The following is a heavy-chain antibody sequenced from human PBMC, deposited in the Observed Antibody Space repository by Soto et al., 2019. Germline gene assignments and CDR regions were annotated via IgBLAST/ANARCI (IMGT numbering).Heavy chain of an antibody. CDR2: IYYSGST. J-gene: IGHJ6*02. CDR1: GGSISSYY. V-gene: IGHV4-59*01. CDR3: ARDGGTYGMDV. D-gene: IGHD3-16*01. Sequence: SETLSLTCTVSGGSISSYYWNWVRQPPGKGLEWIGYIYYSGSTNYNPSLKSRVTISEDTSKNQFSLKLSTVTAADTAVYYCARDGGTYGMDVWGQGTTVTVSS.